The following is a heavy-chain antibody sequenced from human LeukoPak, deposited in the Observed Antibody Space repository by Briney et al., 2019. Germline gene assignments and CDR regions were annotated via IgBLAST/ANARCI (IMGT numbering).Heavy chain of an antibody. CDR1: GFTFSSYG. V-gene: IGHV3-30*03. CDR2: ISHEGSNK. D-gene: IGHD3-22*01. CDR3: ARGPQKNGHSTGYPGYFDY. Sequence: GGSLSLSCVVSGFTFSSYGMHWVRQPPGKGLGWVAVISHEGSNKYHADSVKGRFTISRDNSKNTLYLQMNRLRAEDTAVYYCARGPQKNGHSTGYPGYFDYWGQGTLVTVSS. J-gene: IGHJ4*02.